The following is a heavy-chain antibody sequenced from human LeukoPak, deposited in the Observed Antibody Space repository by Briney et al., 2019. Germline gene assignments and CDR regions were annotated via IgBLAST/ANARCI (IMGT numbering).Heavy chain of an antibody. CDR3: ARAYNSGWYDY. V-gene: IGHV4-4*07. CDR1: GGSISSYY. J-gene: IGHJ4*02. Sequence: SETLSLTCTVSGGSISSYYWNWIRQPAGKGPEWIGRIYTSGSTNYNPSLKSRVTMSVDTSKKQFSLKLSSVTAADTAVYYCARAYNSGWYDYWGQGTLVTVSS. CDR2: IYTSGST. D-gene: IGHD6-19*01.